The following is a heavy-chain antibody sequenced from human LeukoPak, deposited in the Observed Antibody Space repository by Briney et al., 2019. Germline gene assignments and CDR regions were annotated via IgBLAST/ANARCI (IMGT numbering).Heavy chain of an antibody. Sequence: PSETLSLTCTVSGGSISSDYWSWIRQPAGKGLEWIGRIYTSGSTNYNPSLKSRVTMSVDTSKNQFSLKLTSVTAADTAVYYCARDATAAASIYAFDIWGQGTMVTVSS. CDR1: GGSISSDY. V-gene: IGHV4-4*07. J-gene: IGHJ3*02. CDR2: IYTSGST. CDR3: ARDATAAASIYAFDI. D-gene: IGHD6-13*01.